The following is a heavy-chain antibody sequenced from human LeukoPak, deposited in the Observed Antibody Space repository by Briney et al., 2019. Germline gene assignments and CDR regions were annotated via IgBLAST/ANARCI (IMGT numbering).Heavy chain of an antibody. Sequence: GGSLRLSCAASGFTFSSYWMSWVRQAPGKGLEWVANIKQDGSEKYYVDSVKGRFTISRDNAKNSLYLQMNSLRDEDTAVYYCASTPGPYYDFWSGYLDVSTFDYWGQGTLVTVSS. V-gene: IGHV3-7*01. CDR3: ASTPGPYYDFWSGYLDVSTFDY. CDR1: GFTFSSYW. CDR2: IKQDGSEK. J-gene: IGHJ4*02. D-gene: IGHD3-3*01.